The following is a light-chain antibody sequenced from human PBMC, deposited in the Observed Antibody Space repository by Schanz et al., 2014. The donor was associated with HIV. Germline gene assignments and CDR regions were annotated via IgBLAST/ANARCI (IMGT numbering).Light chain of an antibody. CDR3: SSLTSSSPLYV. CDR1: SSDVGGYNY. CDR2: DVT. Sequence: QSALTQPPSASGSPGQSVTISCTGTSSDVGGYNYVSWYQQHPGKAPKLMIYDVTNRPSGVSNRFSGSKSGNTASLAISGLQAEDEADYYCSSLTSSSPLYVFGSGTKLTVL. V-gene: IGLV2-14*01. J-gene: IGLJ1*01.